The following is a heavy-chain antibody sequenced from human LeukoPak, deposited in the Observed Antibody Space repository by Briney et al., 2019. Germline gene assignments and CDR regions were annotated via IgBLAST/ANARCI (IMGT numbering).Heavy chain of an antibody. V-gene: IGHV3-33*06. CDR3: AKDLVRDQRMAGLDV. Sequence: PGGSLRLSCAASGFTFSSYGMHWVRQAPGKGLEWVAVIWYDGSNKYYADSVKGRFTISRDNSMNTLYLQINSLRGEDTAVYYCAKDLVRDQRMAGLDVWGQGTAVTVSS. D-gene: IGHD3-10*01. J-gene: IGHJ6*02. CDR2: IWYDGSNK. CDR1: GFTFSSYG.